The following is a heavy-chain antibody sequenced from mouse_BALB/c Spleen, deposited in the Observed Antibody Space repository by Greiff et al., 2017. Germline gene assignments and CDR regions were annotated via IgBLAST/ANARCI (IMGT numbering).Heavy chain of an antibody. V-gene: IGHV7-3*02. CDR3: AREKKYGNPLVFDY. CDR2: IRNKANGYTT. CDR1: GFTFTDYY. D-gene: IGHD2-10*02. J-gene: IGHJ2*01. Sequence: EVKLVESGGGLVQPGGSLRLSCATSGFTFTDYYMSWVRQPPGKALEWLGFIRNKANGYTTEYSASVKGRFTISRDNSQSILYLQMNTLRAEDSATYYCAREKKYGNPLVFDYGGKGTTHTGSS.